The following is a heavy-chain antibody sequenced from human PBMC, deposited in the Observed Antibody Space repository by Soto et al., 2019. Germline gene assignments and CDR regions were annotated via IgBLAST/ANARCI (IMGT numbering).Heavy chain of an antibody. Sequence: GGSLRLSCAASGFTFSSYWMNWVRQAPGKGLGWVANIGQDGSEKYYVDSVKGRFTISRDNAKNSLYLQMNSLRAEDTAVYYCASLVVTDDWGQGTLVTVSS. D-gene: IGHD2-15*01. CDR3: ASLVVTDD. J-gene: IGHJ4*02. CDR1: GFTFSSYW. CDR2: IGQDGSEK. V-gene: IGHV3-7*01.